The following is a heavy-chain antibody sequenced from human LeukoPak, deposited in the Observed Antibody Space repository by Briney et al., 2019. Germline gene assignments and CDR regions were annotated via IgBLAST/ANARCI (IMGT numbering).Heavy chain of an antibody. Sequence: SETLSLTCTVSGGSISSYYWSWIRQPPGKGLEWIGYIYYSGSTYYNPSLKSRVTISVDRSKNQFSLKLSSVTAADTAVYYCAREGITMIVESGNAFDIWGQGTMVTVSS. CDR1: GGSISSYY. D-gene: IGHD3-22*01. V-gene: IGHV4-59*12. CDR3: AREGITMIVESGNAFDI. J-gene: IGHJ3*02. CDR2: IYYSGST.